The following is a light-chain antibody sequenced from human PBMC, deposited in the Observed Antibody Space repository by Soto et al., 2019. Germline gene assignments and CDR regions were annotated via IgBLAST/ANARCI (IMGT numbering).Light chain of an antibody. CDR3: QQSDSTPYT. V-gene: IGKV1-39*01. CDR2: DAS. J-gene: IGKJ2*01. CDR1: QTISTY. Sequence: DIQMTQSPSSLSASVGDRVTITCRASQTISTYLNWYQQKPGKAPRLLIYDASSLLSGVPSRFSGSGSGTDFTLNIASLQTEDFTTDDCQQSDSTPYTFGHETTVEI.